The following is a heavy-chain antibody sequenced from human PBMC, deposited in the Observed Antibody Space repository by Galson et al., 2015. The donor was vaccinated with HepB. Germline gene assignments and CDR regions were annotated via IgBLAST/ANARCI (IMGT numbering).Heavy chain of an antibody. Sequence: SVKVSCKASGYTSTSHGISWVRQAPGQGPEWMGWISAYSGSTDYAQKLQGRVTMTTDTSKSTAYMELRSLRSDDTAVYYCATSRVAAAFYYFDYWGQGTLVTVSS. CDR2: ISAYSGST. J-gene: IGHJ4*02. CDR3: ATSRVAAAFYYFDY. D-gene: IGHD6-13*01. V-gene: IGHV1-18*04. CDR1: GYTSTSHG.